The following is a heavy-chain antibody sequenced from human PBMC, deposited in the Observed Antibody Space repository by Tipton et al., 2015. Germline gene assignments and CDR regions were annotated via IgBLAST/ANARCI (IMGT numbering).Heavy chain of an antibody. V-gene: IGHV4-31*03. D-gene: IGHD6-19*01. CDR2: IYYSGTT. CDR3: ARAPAQAVVGRWVDP. J-gene: IGHJ5*02. Sequence: TLSLTCTVSGDSISSGGYYWSWIRQHPGKGLEWIGYIYYSGTTYYNPSLKSRVSISVDTSKNQFSLKLTSVIGADTAMYYCARAPAQAVVGRWVDPWGRGTLVVVSS. CDR1: GDSISSGGYY.